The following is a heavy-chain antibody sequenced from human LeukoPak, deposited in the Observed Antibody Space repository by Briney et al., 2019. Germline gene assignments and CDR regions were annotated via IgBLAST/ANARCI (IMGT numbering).Heavy chain of an antibody. CDR3: AKDREMYFYDSSGYRDAFHI. J-gene: IGHJ3*02. CDR2: ISGTGGGT. CDR1: GFTFNTCA. D-gene: IGHD3-22*01. V-gene: IGHV3-23*01. Sequence: GGSLRLSCAASGFTFNTCAMSWVRQAPGKGLEWVSSISGTGGGTYYADSVKGRFTISRDNSHKTLYLQMNSLRAEDTAVYYCAKDREMYFYDSSGYRDAFHIWGQGTKVTVSS.